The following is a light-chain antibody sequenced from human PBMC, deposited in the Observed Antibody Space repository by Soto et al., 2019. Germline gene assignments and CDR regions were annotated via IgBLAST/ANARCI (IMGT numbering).Light chain of an antibody. V-gene: IGKV3-20*01. CDR2: AAS. J-gene: IGKJ1*01. CDR3: QQRGSSPPT. CDR1: QSVSSKF. Sequence: ELVFTQSPCTLSLSPGARAALSCRASQSVSSKFLAWYQQTPGQAPRLLIYAASNRATGIPDRFSGSVSGTDLTLNISRLEPEDGAVDEGQQRGSSPPTFCQGTKVDIK.